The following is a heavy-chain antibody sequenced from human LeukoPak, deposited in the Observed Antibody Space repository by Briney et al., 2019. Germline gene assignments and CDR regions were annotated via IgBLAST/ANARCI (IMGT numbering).Heavy chain of an antibody. Sequence: SETLSLTCAVYGGSFSGYYWSWIRQPPGKGLGWIGEINHSGSPNYNPSLKSRVSISVDTSKNQFSLKLSSVTAADTAVYYCARGIVVVVTAIFDYWGQGTLVTVSS. CDR3: ARGIVVVVTAIFDY. J-gene: IGHJ4*02. CDR1: GGSFSGYY. CDR2: INHSGSP. D-gene: IGHD2-15*01. V-gene: IGHV4-34*01.